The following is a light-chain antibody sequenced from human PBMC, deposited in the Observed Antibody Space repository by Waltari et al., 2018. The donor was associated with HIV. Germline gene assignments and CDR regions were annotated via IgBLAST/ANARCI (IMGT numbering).Light chain of an antibody. CDR3: AAWDDSLSGWV. J-gene: IGLJ3*02. V-gene: IGLV1-47*01. Sequence: QSVLTQPPSASGTPGQRVTISCSGSSSNIESNYVSWYQQLPGTAPKLLIYRNDQRPSGVPDRFSASKSGTSASLAISGLRSEDEADYYCAAWDDSLSGWVFGGGTKLTVL. CDR1: SSNIESNY. CDR2: RND.